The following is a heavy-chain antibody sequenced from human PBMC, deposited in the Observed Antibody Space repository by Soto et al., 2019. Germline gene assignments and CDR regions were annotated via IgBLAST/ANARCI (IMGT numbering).Heavy chain of an antibody. CDR3: ATKINAKYYFDY. V-gene: IGHV4-28*01. D-gene: IGHD5-12*01. CDR1: GYSITSDYW. J-gene: IGHJ4*02. CDR2: THHSGST. Sequence: SETLSLTCAVSGYSITSDYWWGWIRQPPGKGLQWIAYTHHSGSTYYNPSLKSRVTMSVDTSKNLFSLELSSVTAVDTAMYYCATKINAKYYFDYWGQGSLVTVSS.